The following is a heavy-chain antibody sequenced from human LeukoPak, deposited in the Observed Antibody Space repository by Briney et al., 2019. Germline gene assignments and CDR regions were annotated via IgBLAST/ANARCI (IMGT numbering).Heavy chain of an antibody. J-gene: IGHJ5*02. D-gene: IGHD6-19*01. V-gene: IGHV4-38-2*01. CDR1: GFTFSSYE. CDR3: ARGYIAVAGTGSNWFDP. Sequence: GSLRLSCAASGFTFSSYEMNWVRRAPGKGLEWIGSIYHSGSTYYNPSLKSRVTISVDTSKNQFSLKLSSVTAADTAVYYCARGYIAVAGTGSNWFDPWGQGTLVTVSS. CDR2: IYHSGST.